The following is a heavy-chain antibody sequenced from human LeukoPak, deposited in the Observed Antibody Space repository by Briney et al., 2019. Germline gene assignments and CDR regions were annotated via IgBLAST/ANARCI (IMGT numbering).Heavy chain of an antibody. CDR1: EFTFSSYW. Sequence: GGSLRLSCAASEFTFSSYWMTWVRQAPGKGLEWVANINRDGSKNHFVDSVKGRFTISRDNAKNFLYLQMNSLRAEDTAVYFCARDSSPYCGDDCYSDAFDLWGQGTMVTVSS. V-gene: IGHV3-7*03. CDR2: INRDGSKN. D-gene: IGHD2-21*02. CDR3: ARDSSPYCGDDCYSDAFDL. J-gene: IGHJ3*01.